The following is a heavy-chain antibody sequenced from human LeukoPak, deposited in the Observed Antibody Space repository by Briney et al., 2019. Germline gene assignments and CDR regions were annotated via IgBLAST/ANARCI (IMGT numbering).Heavy chain of an antibody. CDR3: ARDLGELTPTYYFDY. J-gene: IGHJ4*02. CDR2: IWFDGSKK. V-gene: IGHV3-33*01. CDR1: GFIFSRYG. Sequence: GGSLRLSCAASGFIFSRYGMHWVRQAPGKGLEWVAVIWFDGSKKYYADSVKGRFTISRDNSKNTLYLQINSLRAEDTAVYYCARDLGELTPTYYFDYWGQGTPVTVSS. D-gene: IGHD1-26*01.